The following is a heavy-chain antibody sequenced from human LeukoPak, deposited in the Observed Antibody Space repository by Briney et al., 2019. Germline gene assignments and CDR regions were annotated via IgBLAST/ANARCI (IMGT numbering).Heavy chain of an antibody. CDR3: ARVPSAPDDSSSWYWTYYYYGMDV. CDR2: ISYDGSNK. Sequence: GRSLRLSCAASGFTFSSYAMRWVRQAPGKGLEWVAVISYDGSNKYYADSVKGRFTISRDNSKNTLYLQMNSLRSDDTAVYYCARVPSAPDDSSSWYWTYYYYGMDVWGQGTTVTVSS. D-gene: IGHD6-13*01. V-gene: IGHV3-30-3*01. CDR1: GFTFSSYA. J-gene: IGHJ6*02.